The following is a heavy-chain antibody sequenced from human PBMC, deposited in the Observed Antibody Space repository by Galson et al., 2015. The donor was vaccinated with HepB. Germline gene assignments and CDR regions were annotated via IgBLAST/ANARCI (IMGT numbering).Heavy chain of an antibody. CDR2: IDWDDYK. Sequence: PALVKPTQTLTLTCTFSGFSLSTNGMCVSWIRQPPGKALEWLARIDWDDYKSYRTSLKTRLTISKDTSKNQVVLAMTNMDPVDTATYYCARITTGTTYAFDIWGQGTMVTVSS. J-gene: IGHJ3*02. D-gene: IGHD1-7*01. CDR3: ARITTGTTYAFDI. CDR1: GFSLSTNGMC. V-gene: IGHV2-70*11.